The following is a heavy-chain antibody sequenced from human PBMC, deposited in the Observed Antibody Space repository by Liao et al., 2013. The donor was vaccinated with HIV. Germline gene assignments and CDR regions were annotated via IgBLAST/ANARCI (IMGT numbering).Heavy chain of an antibody. CDR1: GGSISSYY. CDR2: IYASGST. V-gene: IGHV4-4*07. Sequence: QVQLQESGPGLVKPSETLSLTCSVSGGSISSYYWSWIRQPAGKGLEWIGRIYASGSTNYNPYLRSRLTMSVDTSKNQFSLKVRSVTAADTAVYYCARDRKGGAAAGSYWYFDLWGRGTLVTVSS. CDR3: ARDRKGGAAAGSYWYFDL. D-gene: IGHD6-13*01. J-gene: IGHJ2*01.